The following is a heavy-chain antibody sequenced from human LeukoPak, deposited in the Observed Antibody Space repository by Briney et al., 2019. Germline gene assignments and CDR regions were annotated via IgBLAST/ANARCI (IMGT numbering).Heavy chain of an antibody. Sequence: GESLRLSCAASGFTFSAYGMSRVRQAPGKGLEWVSHISDTVRDTWYANSVKGRFIISRDNSRDTVYLQMSSLRPEDTALYFCAKDNYGGIFASWGQGTLVTVSS. CDR3: AKDNYGGIFAS. D-gene: IGHD4-17*01. CDR1: GFTFSAYG. CDR2: ISDTVRDT. V-gene: IGHV3-23*01. J-gene: IGHJ4*02.